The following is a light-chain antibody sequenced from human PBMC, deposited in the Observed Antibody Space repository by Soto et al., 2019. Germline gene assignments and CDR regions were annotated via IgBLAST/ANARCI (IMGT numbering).Light chain of an antibody. CDR1: QTVSSY. Sequence: EIVLTHSPATLSLSPWERATLSCRASQTVSSYLAWYQQKAGQAPRPLIYDASNRAPGIPARFSGSGSGTDFTLTISSLEPDDFAVYYCQQRADWPITFGQGTRLEIK. CDR2: DAS. CDR3: QQRADWPIT. V-gene: IGKV3-11*01. J-gene: IGKJ5*01.